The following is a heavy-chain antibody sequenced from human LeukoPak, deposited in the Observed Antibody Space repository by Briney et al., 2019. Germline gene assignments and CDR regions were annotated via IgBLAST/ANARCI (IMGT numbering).Heavy chain of an antibody. CDR2: ISYDGSNK. D-gene: IGHD6-19*01. CDR1: GFTFSTYG. J-gene: IGHJ4*02. V-gene: IGHV3-30*18. CDR3: AKEPGSGWYYFVY. Sequence: GRSLRLSCAASGFTFSTYGMHWVRQAPGQGLEWVAGISYDGSNKYYADTVKGRFTISRDNSKNTLYLQMNSLRAEDTAVYYCAKEPGSGWYYFVYWGQGTLVTVSS.